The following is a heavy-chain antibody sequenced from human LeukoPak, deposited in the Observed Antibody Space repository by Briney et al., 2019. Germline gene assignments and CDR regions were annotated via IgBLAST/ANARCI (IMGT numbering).Heavy chain of an antibody. CDR1: GGSISSYY. CDR2: TYYSGST. J-gene: IGHJ4*02. Sequence: SETLSLTCTVSGGSISSYYWSWIRQPPGKGLEWIGYTYYSGSTNYNPSLKSRVTISVDTSKNQFSLKLSSVTAADTAVYYCARGDYDSSGSIGYWGQGTLVTVSS. V-gene: IGHV4-59*08. CDR3: ARGDYDSSGSIGY. D-gene: IGHD3-22*01.